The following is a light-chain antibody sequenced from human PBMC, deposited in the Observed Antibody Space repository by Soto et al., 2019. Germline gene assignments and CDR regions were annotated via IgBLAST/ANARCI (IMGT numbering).Light chain of an antibody. CDR1: SSDVGSYNL. J-gene: IGLJ2*01. CDR2: EVS. CDR3: CSYAGSVV. V-gene: IGLV2-23*02. Sequence: QSALTQPASVSGSPGQSITISCTGTSSDVGSYNLVSWYQQHPGKAPKLMIYEVSKRPSGVSNRFSGSKSGNTASLTISGLQAEDESDYYCCSYAGSVVFGGGTKLTFL.